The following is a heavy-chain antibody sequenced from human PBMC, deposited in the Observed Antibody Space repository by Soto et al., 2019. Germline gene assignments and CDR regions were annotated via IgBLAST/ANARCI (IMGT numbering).Heavy chain of an antibody. CDR3: AIQSDHYDFWSGPSDNWFDP. CDR1: GGSISSYY. J-gene: IGHJ5*02. CDR2: IYYSGST. Sequence: SETLSLTCTVSGGSISSYYWSWIRQPPGKGLEWIGYIYYSGSTNYNPSLKSRVTISVDTSKNQFSLKLSSVTAADTAVYYCAIQSDHYDFWSGPSDNWFDPWGQGTLVTVSS. D-gene: IGHD3-3*01. V-gene: IGHV4-59*08.